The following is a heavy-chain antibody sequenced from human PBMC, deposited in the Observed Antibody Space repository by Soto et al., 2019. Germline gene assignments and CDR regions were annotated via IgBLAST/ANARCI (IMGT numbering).Heavy chain of an antibody. CDR3: ARVGDIAVAGWYYFDY. J-gene: IGHJ4*02. V-gene: IGHV4-59*01. Sequence: QVQLQESGPGLVKPSETLSLTCTVSGGSISSYYWSWIRQPPGKGLEWIGYIYYSGSTNYNPSLKSRVTISVDTSKNQFSLKLSSVTAADTAVYYCARVGDIAVAGWYYFDYWGQGTLVTVSS. CDR1: GGSISSYY. D-gene: IGHD6-19*01. CDR2: IYYSGST.